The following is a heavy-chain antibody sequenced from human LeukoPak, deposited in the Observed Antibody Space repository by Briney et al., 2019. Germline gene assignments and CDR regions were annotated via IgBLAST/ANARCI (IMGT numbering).Heavy chain of an antibody. V-gene: IGHV3-23*01. CDR2: ISGSGTST. CDR1: GFTFRLYA. Sequence: GGSLRLSCVASGFTFRLYAMNWVRQAPGKGLEWVSSISGSGTSTYYADSVKGRFTLSRDNSKSTLYLQMNSLRAEDTAVYYCAKVRQYYDRSGYTLDNWGQGTLVTVSS. CDR3: AKVRQYYDRSGYTLDN. D-gene: IGHD3-22*01. J-gene: IGHJ4*02.